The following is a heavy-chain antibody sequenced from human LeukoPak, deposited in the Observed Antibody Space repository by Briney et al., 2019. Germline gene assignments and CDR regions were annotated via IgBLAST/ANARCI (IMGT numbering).Heavy chain of an antibody. V-gene: IGHV6-1*01. CDR1: GDSFSSNSAA. D-gene: IGHD3-3*01. CDR3: ARGVPNYDFWSGYSGDLLDY. Sequence: SQTLSLTCALSGDSFSSNSAAWNWLRQSPSRGLEWLGRTYYRAKLYNDYAGCVKSRITINPDTSKNQFSLQLNSVTPEDTAVYYCARGVPNYDFWSGYSGDLLDYWGQGTLVTVSS. CDR2: TYYRAKLYN. J-gene: IGHJ4*02.